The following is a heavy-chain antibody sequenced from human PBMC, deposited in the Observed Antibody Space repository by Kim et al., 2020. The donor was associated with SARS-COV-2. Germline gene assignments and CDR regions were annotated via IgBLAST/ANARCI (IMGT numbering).Heavy chain of an antibody. V-gene: IGHV3-74*01. D-gene: IGHD6-19*01. J-gene: IGHJ4*02. Sequence: GGSLRLSCAASGFTFSSYWMHWVRQAPGKGLVWVSRINSDGSSTSYADSVKGRFTISRDNAKNTLYLQMNSLRAEDTAVYYCARVAVSGWGPNDYWGQGTLVTVSS. CDR1: GFTFSSYW. CDR2: INSDGSST. CDR3: ARVAVSGWGPNDY.